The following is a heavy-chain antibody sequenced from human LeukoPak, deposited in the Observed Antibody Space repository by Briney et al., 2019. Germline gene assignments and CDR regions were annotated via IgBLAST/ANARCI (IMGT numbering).Heavy chain of an antibody. D-gene: IGHD3-3*01. Sequence: SETLSLTCTVSGGSISSGRYWRSWIRQHPGKGLEWIGYVYYSRNTYYSPSLRSRLSISVDTSKNQLSLNLTSVTAADTAVYYCARAILTASGSVWYFDLWGRGTLVTVSS. J-gene: IGHJ2*01. CDR1: GGSISSGRYW. CDR2: VYYSRNT. CDR3: ARAILTASGSVWYFDL. V-gene: IGHV4-31*03.